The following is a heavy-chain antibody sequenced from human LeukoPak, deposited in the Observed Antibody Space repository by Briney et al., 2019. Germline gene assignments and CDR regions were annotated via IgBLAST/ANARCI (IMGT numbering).Heavy chain of an antibody. D-gene: IGHD6-13*01. J-gene: IGHJ4*02. Sequence: GGSLRLSCAASGFTVSSNYMSWVRQAPGKGLEWVSVIYSGGSTYYADSVKGRFTISRDNSKDTLYLQMNSLRAEDTAAYYCARKRIAAAGYFDYWGQGTLVTVSS. CDR3: ARKRIAAAGYFDY. CDR1: GFTVSSNY. V-gene: IGHV3-53*01. CDR2: IYSGGST.